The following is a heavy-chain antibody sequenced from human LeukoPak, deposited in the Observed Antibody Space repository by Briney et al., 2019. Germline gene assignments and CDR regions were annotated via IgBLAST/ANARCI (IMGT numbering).Heavy chain of an antibody. J-gene: IGHJ3*02. CDR1: GLTFSSYE. V-gene: IGHV3-48*03. Sequence: PGGSLRLSCAASGLTFSSYEMNWVRQAPGKGLEWVSYISSSGSSIYYADSVKGRFIISRDNAKKSLYLQMHSLRAEDTAVYYCARDSHKFDSSGYYPDAFDIWGQGTMVTVSS. D-gene: IGHD3-22*01. CDR2: ISSSGSSI. CDR3: ARDSHKFDSSGYYPDAFDI.